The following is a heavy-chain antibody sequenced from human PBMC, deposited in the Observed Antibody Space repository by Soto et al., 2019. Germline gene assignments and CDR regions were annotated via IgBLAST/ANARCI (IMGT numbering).Heavy chain of an antibody. D-gene: IGHD3-16*01. V-gene: IGHV4-34*01. CDR2: INHSGGT. CDR1: GGSFSGYY. CDR3: ARTGASTSLSFFDY. Sequence: SETLSLTCTVYGGSFSGYYWSWIRQPPGKGLGWIGEINHSGGTNYNPSLKSRVTISVDTSKNQFSLKLSSVTAADTAVYYCARTGASTSLSFFDYWGQETLVTVSS. J-gene: IGHJ4*02.